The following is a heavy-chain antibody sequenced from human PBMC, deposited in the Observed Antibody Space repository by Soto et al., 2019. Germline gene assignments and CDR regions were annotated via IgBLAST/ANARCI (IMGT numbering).Heavy chain of an antibody. Sequence: QITLKESGPPLVKPTQTLTLTCTFSGFSLSTSGVGVGWIRQPPGKALEWLALIYWDDDKRYSPSLKSRLTITKATSKNQVVLTMTIMDPVDTATYYCAHNRLGSGSYSWYFDLWGRGTLVTVSS. CDR3: AHNRLGSGSYSWYFDL. J-gene: IGHJ2*01. D-gene: IGHD3-10*01. CDR1: GFSLSTSGVG. V-gene: IGHV2-5*02. CDR2: IYWDDDK.